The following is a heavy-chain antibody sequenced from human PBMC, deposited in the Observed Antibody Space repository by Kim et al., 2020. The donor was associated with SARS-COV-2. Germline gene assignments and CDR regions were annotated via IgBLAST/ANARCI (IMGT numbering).Heavy chain of an antibody. Sequence: ASVKVSCKASGYTFTGYYMHWVRQAPGQGLEWMGWINPNSGGTNYAQKFQGRVTMTRDTSISTAYMELSRLRSDDTDVYYCARGLGYCSGGSCYRPEDYWGQGTLVTVSS. V-gene: IGHV1-2*02. CDR1: GYTFTGYY. CDR3: ARGLGYCSGGSCYRPEDY. D-gene: IGHD2-15*01. J-gene: IGHJ4*02. CDR2: INPNSGGT.